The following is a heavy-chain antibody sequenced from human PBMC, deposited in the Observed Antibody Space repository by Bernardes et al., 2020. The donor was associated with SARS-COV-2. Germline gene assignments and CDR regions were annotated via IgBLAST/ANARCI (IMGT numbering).Heavy chain of an antibody. D-gene: IGHD3-3*01. Sequence: SETLSLTCTVSGDSITNGYYYWAWIRQHPEKGLEWIGYIYNSGSTYYNPSLDSRVTISIDTSKNQFSLKLSSVTAADSALYYCARQRFTISRVTIYYYGMDVSCQGPTVTV. V-gene: IGHV4-30-4*01. CDR3: ARQRFTISRVTIYYYGMDV. CDR2: IYNSGST. J-gene: IGHJ6*02. CDR1: GDSITNGYYY.